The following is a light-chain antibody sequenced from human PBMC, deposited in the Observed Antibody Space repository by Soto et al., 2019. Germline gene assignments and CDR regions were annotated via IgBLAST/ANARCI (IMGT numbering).Light chain of an antibody. CDR3: QQSYNTPRT. J-gene: IGKJ1*01. CDR1: QSVSNY. Sequence: DIQMTQSPSSLSASVGDRVSITCRASQSVSNYLNWYQQKPGKAPKVLIYAASSLQSGVPSRFSGSGSETDFTLTISSLQPEDFATYYCQQSYNTPRTFGQGTKVEIK. V-gene: IGKV1-39*01. CDR2: AAS.